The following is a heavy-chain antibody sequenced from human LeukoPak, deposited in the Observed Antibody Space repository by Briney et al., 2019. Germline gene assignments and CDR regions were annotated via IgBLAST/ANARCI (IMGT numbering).Heavy chain of an antibody. D-gene: IGHD4-17*01. CDR3: ARDLMTTVTKGDIDY. CDR2: ISSSSSYI. J-gene: IGHJ4*02. Sequence: GGSLRLSCAASGFTFSSYSMNWVRQAPGKGLEWVSSISSSSSYIYYADSVKGRFTTSRDNAKNSLYLQMNSLRAEDTAVYYCARDLMTTVTKGDIDYWGQGTLVTVSS. CDR1: GFTFSSYS. V-gene: IGHV3-21*01.